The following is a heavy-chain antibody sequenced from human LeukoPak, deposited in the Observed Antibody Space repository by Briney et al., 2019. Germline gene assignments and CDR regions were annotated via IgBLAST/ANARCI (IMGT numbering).Heavy chain of an antibody. V-gene: IGHV1-2*02. CDR1: GYTFTGYY. J-gene: IGHJ4*02. CDR2: INPNSGGT. CDR3: ARRPIYYYGSGSYPPDY. D-gene: IGHD3-10*01. Sequence: ASVKVSCKASGYTFTGYYMHWVRQAPGQGLEWMGWINPNSGGTNYAQKFQGRVTMTRDTSISTAYMELSRLRSDDTAVYYCARRPIYYYGSGSYPPDYWGQGTLVIVSS.